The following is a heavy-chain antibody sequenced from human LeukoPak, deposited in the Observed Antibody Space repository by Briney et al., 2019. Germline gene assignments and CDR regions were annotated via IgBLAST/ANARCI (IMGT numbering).Heavy chain of an antibody. D-gene: IGHD3-22*01. CDR1: GGSFSGYY. V-gene: IGHV4-34*01. Sequence: SETLSLTCAVYGGSFSGYYWSWIRQPPGKGLEWIGEINHSGSTNYNPSHKSRVTISVDTSKNQFSLKLSSVTAADTAVYYCARVRSSGYWGQGTLVTVSS. CDR3: ARVRSSGY. J-gene: IGHJ4*02. CDR2: INHSGST.